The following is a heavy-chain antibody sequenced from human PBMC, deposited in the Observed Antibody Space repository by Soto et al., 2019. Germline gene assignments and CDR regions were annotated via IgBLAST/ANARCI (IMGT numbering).Heavy chain of an antibody. CDR1: GFTFDDYA. CDR3: AAATAFNY. Sequence: GGSLRLSCAASGFTFDDYAMHWVRQAPGKGLEWVSGISWNSGSIGYADSVKGRFTISRDNAKNSLYLQMNRLRAEDTALYYCAAATAFNYWGQGTLVTVSS. D-gene: IGHD6-25*01. CDR2: ISWNSGSI. V-gene: IGHV3-9*01. J-gene: IGHJ4*02.